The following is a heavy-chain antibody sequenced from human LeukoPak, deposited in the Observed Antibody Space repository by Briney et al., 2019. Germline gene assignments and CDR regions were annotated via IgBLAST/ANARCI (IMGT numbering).Heavy chain of an antibody. J-gene: IGHJ4*02. Sequence: GGSLRLSCAASGFTFSNYAVSWVRQAPGKGLEWVSAISGSGGSTYYADSVKGRFTISRDNSKNTLYLQMNSLRAEDTAVYYCAKDGDIVATTTFDYWGQGTPVTVSS. V-gene: IGHV3-23*01. D-gene: IGHD5-12*01. CDR2: ISGSGGST. CDR1: GFTFSNYA. CDR3: AKDGDIVATTTFDY.